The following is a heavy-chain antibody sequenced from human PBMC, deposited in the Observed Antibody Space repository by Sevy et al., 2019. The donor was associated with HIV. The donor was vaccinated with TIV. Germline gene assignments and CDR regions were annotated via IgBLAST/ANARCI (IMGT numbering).Heavy chain of an antibody. V-gene: IGHV3-23*01. CDR3: ARGGYYYYXXXXX. CDR2: ISGSGGST. Sequence: GGSLRLSCAASGXXFSSYAMSWVRQAPGKGLEWVSAISGSGGSTYYADSVKGRFTISRDNSKNTLYLQMNSLRAEDTAVYYCARGGYYYYXXXXXXXXGTTVTVSS. CDR1: GXXFSSYA. J-gene: IGHJ6*03.